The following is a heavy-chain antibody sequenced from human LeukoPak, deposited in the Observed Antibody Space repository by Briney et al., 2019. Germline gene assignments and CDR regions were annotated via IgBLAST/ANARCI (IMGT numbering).Heavy chain of an antibody. J-gene: IGHJ4*02. CDR1: GFTFSSYW. Sequence: PGGSLRLPCAASGFTFSSYWMSWVRQAPGKGLEWVANIKQDGSEKYYVDSVKGRFTISRDNAKNSLYLQMNSLRAEDTAVYYCAREKQLLYRGSFDYWGQGTLVTVSS. D-gene: IGHD2-2*02. V-gene: IGHV3-7*01. CDR2: IKQDGSEK. CDR3: AREKQLLYRGSFDY.